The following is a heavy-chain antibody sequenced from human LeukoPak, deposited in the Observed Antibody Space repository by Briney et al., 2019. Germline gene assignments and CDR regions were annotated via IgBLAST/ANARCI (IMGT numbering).Heavy chain of an antibody. CDR3: ARRVDATRWFDP. CDR2: INGDASST. D-gene: IGHD2-15*01. V-gene: IGHV3-74*01. Sequence: GGSLRLSCAASGLTISGYWMHWVRQGPGRGLVWVSRINGDASSTSYADSVKGRFTISRDNAKNTLYLQMNSLRDGDTAVYYCARRVDATRWFDPWGQGTLVTVSS. CDR1: GLTISGYW. J-gene: IGHJ5*02.